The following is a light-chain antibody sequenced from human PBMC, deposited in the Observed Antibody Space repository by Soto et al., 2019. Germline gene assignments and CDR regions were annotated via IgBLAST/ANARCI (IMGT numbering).Light chain of an antibody. CDR3: SSYTCSTSWV. Sequence: QSALTQPASVSESPGQSITISCIGTSSDVGAYDHVSWYQHHPGKAHKVIISKVSNRPSGISTPFSGSKSGNTASLTISGLQTEDEAYYYCSSYTCSTSWVFGGGT. J-gene: IGLJ3*02. CDR2: KVS. V-gene: IGLV2-14*01. CDR1: SSDVGAYDH.